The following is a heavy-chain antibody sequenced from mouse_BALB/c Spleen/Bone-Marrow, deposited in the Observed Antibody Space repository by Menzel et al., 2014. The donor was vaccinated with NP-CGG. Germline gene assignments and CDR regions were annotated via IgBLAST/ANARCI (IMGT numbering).Heavy chain of an antibody. V-gene: IGHV1-4*02. CDR2: INPTRGYT. Sequence: VKLMESAPELARPGASVKMSCKASGYTFTSFTIQWIKQRPGQGLEWIGYINPTRGYTDYNQKFKDRTTLTADKSSSTTYMQLTSLTSEDSAVYYCAREATYYAYFDYWGQGTALAVSS. CDR3: AREATYYAYFDY. J-gene: IGHJ2*01. CDR1: GYTFTSFT. D-gene: IGHD1-1*01.